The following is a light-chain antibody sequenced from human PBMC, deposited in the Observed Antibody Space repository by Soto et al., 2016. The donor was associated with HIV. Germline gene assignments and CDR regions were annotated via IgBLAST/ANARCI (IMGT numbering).Light chain of an antibody. CDR1: HSISNW. J-gene: IGKJ1*01. Sequence: DIQMTQSPSTLSASVGDRVTITCRASHSISNWLAWYQQKPGKAPKLLIFKASSLETGVPSRFTGSGSGTEFTLNISSLQPDDFATYFCQDYNTWTFGQGTKVEIK. V-gene: IGKV1-5*03. CDR3: QDYNTWT. CDR2: KAS.